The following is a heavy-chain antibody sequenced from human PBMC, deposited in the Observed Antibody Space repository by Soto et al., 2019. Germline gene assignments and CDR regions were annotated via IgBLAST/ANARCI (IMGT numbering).Heavy chain of an antibody. D-gene: IGHD2-2*01. CDR3: ARLHCNSPNCVPLDP. CDR1: GGSISSGDYY. V-gene: IGHV4-61*08. Sequence: SETLSLTCTVSGGSISSGDYYWSWIRQPPGKGLEWIGYIYYSGSTNYNPSLKSRVTISVDTSKNQFSLKLSSVTAADTAVYYCARLHCNSPNCVPLDPWGQGTLVTVSS. CDR2: IYYSGST. J-gene: IGHJ5*02.